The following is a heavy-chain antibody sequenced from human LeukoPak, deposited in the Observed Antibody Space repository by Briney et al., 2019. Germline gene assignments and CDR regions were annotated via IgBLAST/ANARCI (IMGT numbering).Heavy chain of an antibody. D-gene: IGHD1-26*01. CDR2: INPNSGGT. Sequence: ASVNVSCKASGYTFTGYYMHWVRQAPGQGLEWMGWINPNSGGTNYAQKFQGRVTMTRDTSISTAYMELSRLRSDDTAVYYCARDRWELLYYFDYWGQGTLVTVSS. CDR3: ARDRWELLYYFDY. V-gene: IGHV1-2*02. CDR1: GYTFTGYY. J-gene: IGHJ4*02.